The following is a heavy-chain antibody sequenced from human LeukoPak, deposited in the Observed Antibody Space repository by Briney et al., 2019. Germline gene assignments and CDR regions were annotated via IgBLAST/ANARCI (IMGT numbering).Heavy chain of an antibody. J-gene: IGHJ5*02. D-gene: IGHD6-6*01. V-gene: IGHV1-18*01. CDR1: GYTFTSYG. Sequence: ASVKVSCKASGYTFTSYGISRGRQAPGQGLEWMGWISAYNGNTNYAQKLRDRVTMTTDTSTTTAYMERRSLKSDDTAVYYCARAIQYSSSKPWFDPWGQGTLVTVSS. CDR3: ARAIQYSSSKPWFDP. CDR2: ISAYNGNT.